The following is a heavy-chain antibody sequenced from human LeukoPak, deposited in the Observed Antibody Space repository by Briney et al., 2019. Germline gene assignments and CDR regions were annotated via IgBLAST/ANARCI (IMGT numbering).Heavy chain of an antibody. CDR1: GGTFSSYA. CDR2: IIPIFGTA. CDR3: AGASGIFGVVKGIFDY. Sequence: ASVKVSCKASGGTFSSYAISWVRQAPGQGLEWMGGIIPIFGTANYAQKFQGRVTITADESTSTAYMELSSLRSEDTAVYYCAGASGIFGVVKGIFDYWGQGTLVTVSS. V-gene: IGHV1-69*01. D-gene: IGHD3-3*01. J-gene: IGHJ4*02.